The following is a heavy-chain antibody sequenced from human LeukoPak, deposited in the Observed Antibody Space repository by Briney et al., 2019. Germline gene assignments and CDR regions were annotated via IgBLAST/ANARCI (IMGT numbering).Heavy chain of an antibody. V-gene: IGHV3-74*01. Sequence: PGGSLRLSCAASGFTFSNYWMHWVRHAPGKGLVWVSRINSDGINTSYADSVKGRFTISRDNAKNTLNLQMNSLRAEDTAVYFCARVGALSSSWLLYWGQGTLVTVSS. CDR1: GFTFSNYW. CDR3: ARVGALSSSWLLY. J-gene: IGHJ4*02. D-gene: IGHD6-13*01. CDR2: INSDGINT.